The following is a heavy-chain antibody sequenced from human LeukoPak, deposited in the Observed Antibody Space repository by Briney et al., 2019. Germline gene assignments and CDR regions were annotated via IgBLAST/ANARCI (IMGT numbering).Heavy chain of an antibody. D-gene: IGHD3-9*01. CDR2: ISAYNGNT. Sequence: ASVKVSCKASGYTFTSYGISWVRQAPGQGLEWMGWISAYNGNTNYAQKLQGRVTMTTDTSTSTAYMELRSLRSDDTAVYYCARDGYYYDILTGSNYMDVWGKGTTVTVSS. CDR3: ARDGYYYDILTGSNYMDV. J-gene: IGHJ6*03. CDR1: GYTFTSYG. V-gene: IGHV1-18*01.